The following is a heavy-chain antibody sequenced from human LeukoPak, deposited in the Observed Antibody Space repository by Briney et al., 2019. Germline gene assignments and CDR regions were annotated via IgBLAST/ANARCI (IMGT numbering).Heavy chain of an antibody. V-gene: IGHV1-18*01. Sequence: GASVKVSFKASGYTFSTYGLSWVRQAPGQGPEWMGWISAYNGNTIYAQKFQGRVTMTTDTSTDTAYMELRSLRSDDTAVYYCARDDRGSCSTTTCPYFDYWGQGTLVTVSS. CDR2: ISAYNGNT. CDR1: GYTFSTYG. D-gene: IGHD2-2*01. CDR3: ARDDRGSCSTTTCPYFDY. J-gene: IGHJ4*02.